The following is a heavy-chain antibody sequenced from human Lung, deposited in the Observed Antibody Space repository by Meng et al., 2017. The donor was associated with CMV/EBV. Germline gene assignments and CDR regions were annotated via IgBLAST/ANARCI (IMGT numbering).Heavy chain of an antibody. V-gene: IGHV3-21*01. Sequence: GEXXKISCAASGFTFSSYSMNWVRQAPGKGLEWVSSISSSGNYIYYADSVKGRFTISRDNAQNSLYLQMNSLSAEDTGVVYCARDVSPRSTAYFAICNFYALDVGXQGTTVTVSS. CDR3: ARDVSPRSTAYFAICNFYALDV. D-gene: IGHD2-21*01. CDR1: GFTFSSYS. J-gene: IGHJ6*02. CDR2: ISSSGNYI.